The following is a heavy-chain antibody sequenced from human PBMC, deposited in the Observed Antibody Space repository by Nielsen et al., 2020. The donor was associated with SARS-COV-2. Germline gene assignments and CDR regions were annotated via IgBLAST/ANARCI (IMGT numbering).Heavy chain of an antibody. V-gene: IGHV3-48*02. D-gene: IGHD6-13*01. CDR2: ISSSSSTI. CDR3: ARDRAAGVYYYYYGMDV. CDR1: GFTFSSYS. Sequence: GSLRLSCAASGFTFSSYSMNWVRQAPGKGLEWVSYISSSSSTIYYADSVKGRFTISRDNAKNSLYLQMNSLRDEDTAVYYCARDRAAGVYYYYYGMDVWGQGTTVTVSS. J-gene: IGHJ6*02.